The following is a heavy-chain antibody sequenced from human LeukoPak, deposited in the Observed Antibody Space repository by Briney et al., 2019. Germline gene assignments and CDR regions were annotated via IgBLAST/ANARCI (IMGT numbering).Heavy chain of an antibody. CDR1: GFTFSSYA. CDR3: ARDWFYYCSSTSCPKSHYYYGMDV. J-gene: IGHJ6*02. CDR2: ISYDGSNK. Sequence: GGSLRLSCAASGFTFSSYAMSWVRQAPGKGLEWVAVISYDGSNKYYADSVEGRFTISRDNSKNTLYLQMNSLRAEDTAVYYCARDWFYYCSSTSCPKSHYYYGMDVWGQGTTVTVSS. D-gene: IGHD2-2*01. V-gene: IGHV3-30*03.